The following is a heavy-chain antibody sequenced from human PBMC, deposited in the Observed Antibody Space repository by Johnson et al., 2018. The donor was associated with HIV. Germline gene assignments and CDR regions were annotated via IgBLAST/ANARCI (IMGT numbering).Heavy chain of an antibody. J-gene: IGHJ3*02. CDR3: ARAGRWYGDTFDI. V-gene: IGHV3-7*02. D-gene: IGHD3-10*01. CDR1: GVSFSSYW. CDR2: IKEDGSEK. Sequence: VQLVESGGGLVQPGGSLRLSCVDSGVSFSSYWMSWVRQAPGKGLEWVANIKEDGSEKNYVDSVKGRFTISRENAKNSLYLQMNSLRAGDTAVYYCARAGRWYGDTFDIWGQGTMVTVSS.